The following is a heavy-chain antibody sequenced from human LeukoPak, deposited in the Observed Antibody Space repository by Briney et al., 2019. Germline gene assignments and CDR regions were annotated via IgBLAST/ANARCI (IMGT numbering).Heavy chain of an antibody. Sequence: PGGSLSLSCAASGLTFSNCVMSWVRQAPVKGLEWVSGSSGSGSSTYYGDSVKGRFTISRDNSKNTLYLQMNSLRTEDTAAYYCAKDVWGSSSGAFDIWGQGTMVTVSS. CDR1: GLTFSNCV. CDR3: AKDVWGSSSGAFDI. V-gene: IGHV3-23*01. CDR2: SSGSGSST. J-gene: IGHJ3*02. D-gene: IGHD3-16*01.